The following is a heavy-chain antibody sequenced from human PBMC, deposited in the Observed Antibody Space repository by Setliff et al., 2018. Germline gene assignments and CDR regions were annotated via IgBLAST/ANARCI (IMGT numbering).Heavy chain of an antibody. J-gene: IGHJ4*02. Sequence: ASVKVSCKASGYTVISYGISWVRQAPGQGLEWMGWINPNSGGTNYAQKFQGWVTMTRDTSISTAYMELSRLRSDDTAVYYCARGRDFWGGYLVYWGQGTLVTVSS. CDR2: INPNSGGT. CDR3: ARGRDFWGGYLVY. V-gene: IGHV1-2*04. D-gene: IGHD3-3*01. CDR1: GYTVISYG.